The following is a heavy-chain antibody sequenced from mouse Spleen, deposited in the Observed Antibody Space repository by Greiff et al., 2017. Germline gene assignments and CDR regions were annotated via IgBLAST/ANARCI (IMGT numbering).Heavy chain of an antibody. CDR3: ARYYGNYRAMDY. Sequence: EVQLVESGGGLVKPGGSLKLSCAASGFTFSSYAMSWVRQTPEKRLEWVAAINSNGGSTYYPDTVKDRFTISRDNAKNTLYLQMSSLRSEDTAMYYCARYYGNYRAMDYWGQGTSVTVSS. CDR1: GFTFSSYA. V-gene: IGHV5-6-3*01. J-gene: IGHJ4*01. CDR2: INSNGGST. D-gene: IGHD2-1*01.